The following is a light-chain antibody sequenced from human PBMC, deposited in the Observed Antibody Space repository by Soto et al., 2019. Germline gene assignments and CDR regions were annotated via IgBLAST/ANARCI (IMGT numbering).Light chain of an antibody. CDR1: QVIRDY. Sequence: DIQMTQSPSSLSASVGDRVTITCRASQVIRDYLVWYQQRPGEVPTLLFSAASTLQPGVPSRFSGSGYGTEFTLTISSLQSEDVSTYYCQKYGVAPYTFGPGTKVDL. CDR3: QKYGVAPYT. CDR2: AAS. V-gene: IGKV1-27*01. J-gene: IGKJ3*01.